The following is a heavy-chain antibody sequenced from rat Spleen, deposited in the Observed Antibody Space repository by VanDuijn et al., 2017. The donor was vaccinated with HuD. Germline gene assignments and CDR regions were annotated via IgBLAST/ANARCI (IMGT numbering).Heavy chain of an antibody. V-gene: IGHV5S13*01. Sequence: EVQLVESGGGLVQPGRSLKLSCAASGFTYSNYVMAWVRQAPTKGLEWVASISTGGGNTYYRDSVKGRFTISRDNAKNTLYLQMDSLRSEDTATYYCAKDGEQLYPFDYWGQGVMVTVSS. CDR1: GFTYSNYV. CDR2: ISTGGGNT. J-gene: IGHJ2*01. CDR3: AKDGEQLYPFDY. D-gene: IGHD1-2*01.